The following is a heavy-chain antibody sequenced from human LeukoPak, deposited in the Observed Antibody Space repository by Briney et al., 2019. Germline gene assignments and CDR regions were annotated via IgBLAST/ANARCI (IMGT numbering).Heavy chain of an antibody. CDR3: CTGVVGGTTD. J-gene: IGHJ4*02. CDR1: GFTFNNAW. V-gene: IGHV3-15*01. Sequence: SGGSLRLSWAASGFTFNNAWITWVRQAPGKGLEWVGRIKSKTDGGTTDYAAPVKGRFSISRDDSKNTLYLQMNSLKTEDTAVYYCCTGVVGGTTDWGQGILVTVSS. D-gene: IGHD1-26*01. CDR2: IKSKTDGGTT.